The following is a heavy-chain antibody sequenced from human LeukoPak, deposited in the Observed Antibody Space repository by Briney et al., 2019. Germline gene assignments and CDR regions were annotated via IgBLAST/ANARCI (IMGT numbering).Heavy chain of an antibody. CDR1: GYTFSNHG. J-gene: IGHJ4*02. V-gene: IGHV1-18*01. D-gene: IGHD3-16*01. CDR3: ARIVGSNHLYWYFDY. Sequence: ASVKVSCKASGYTFSNHGITWVRQPPGQGLEWMGWISAFNANTHYAQNFQGRVTMTTDASTSTAYMEVRGLISDDTAVYYCARIVGSNHLYWYFDYWGQGALVTVSS. CDR2: ISAFNANT.